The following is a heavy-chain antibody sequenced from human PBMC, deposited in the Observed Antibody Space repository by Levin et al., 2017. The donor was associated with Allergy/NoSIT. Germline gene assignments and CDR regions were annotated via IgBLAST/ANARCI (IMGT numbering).Heavy chain of an antibody. CDR1: GGSFSGYY. V-gene: IGHV4-34*01. CDR2: INHSGST. Sequence: SQTLSLTCAVYGGSFSGYYWSWIRQPPGKGLEWIGEINHSGSTNYNPSLKSRVTISVDTSKNQFSLKLSSVTAADTAVYYCARVEMATISPMVDYWGQGTLVTVSS. J-gene: IGHJ4*02. D-gene: IGHD5-24*01. CDR3: ARVEMATISPMVDY.